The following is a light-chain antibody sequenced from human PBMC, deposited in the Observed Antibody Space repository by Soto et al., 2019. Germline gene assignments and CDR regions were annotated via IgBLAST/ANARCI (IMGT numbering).Light chain of an antibody. V-gene: IGLV2-14*01. CDR3: SSHSSSRILDG. Sequence: QSALTQPASVSGSPGQSITISCTGTSGDVAGYNYVSWFQQHPGKAPKLMIFDVSNRPSGVSNRFSGSKSGNTASLTISGLQAEDEADYYCSSHSSSRILDGFGTGTKVTVL. CDR2: DVS. J-gene: IGLJ1*01. CDR1: SGDVAGYNY.